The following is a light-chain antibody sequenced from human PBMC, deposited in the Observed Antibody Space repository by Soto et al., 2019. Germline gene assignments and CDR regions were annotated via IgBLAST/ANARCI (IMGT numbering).Light chain of an antibody. CDR3: QQRSNWPST. CDR2: DAS. V-gene: IGKV3-11*01. Sequence: EIVLTQSPATLSLSPGERATLSCRASQSVSSYLAWYQQKPGQAPRLLLYDASSRATGIPARFSGSGSETDFTLTIASLEPEDFAVYYCQQRSNWPSTLGGGTKVEI. J-gene: IGKJ4*01. CDR1: QSVSSY.